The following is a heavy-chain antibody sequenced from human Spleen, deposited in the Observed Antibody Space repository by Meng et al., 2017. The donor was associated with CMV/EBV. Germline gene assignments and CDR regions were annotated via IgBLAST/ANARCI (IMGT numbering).Heavy chain of an antibody. CDR3: AKDSRPYAMVRGVPSDY. Sequence: FTCSSYAMSWVRQAPGKGLEWVSAISGSGGSTYYADSVKGRFTISRDNSKNTLYLQMNSLRAEDTAVYYCAKDSRPYAMVRGVPSDYWGQGTLVTVSS. CDR2: ISGSGGST. V-gene: IGHV3-23*01. J-gene: IGHJ4*02. D-gene: IGHD3-10*01. CDR1: FTCSSYA.